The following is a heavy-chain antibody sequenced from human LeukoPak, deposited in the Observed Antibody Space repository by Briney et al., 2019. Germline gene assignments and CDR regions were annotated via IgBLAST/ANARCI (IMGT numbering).Heavy chain of an antibody. V-gene: IGHV3-30-3*01. CDR2: ILHDSSNK. CDR3: EKDLMPRDGYKRNDFDI. CDR1: GFTFSSYA. D-gene: IGHD5-24*01. Sequence: GGSLRLSCAASGFTFSSYAMHWGRQAPGKGLEWVAVILHDSSNKYYADSVKGRFTISRDNAKNSLYLQMNSLRAEDTAVYYCEKDLMPRDGYKRNDFDIWGQGTMVSVSS. J-gene: IGHJ3*02.